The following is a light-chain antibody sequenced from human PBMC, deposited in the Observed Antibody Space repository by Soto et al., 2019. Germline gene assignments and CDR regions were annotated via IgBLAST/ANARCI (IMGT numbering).Light chain of an antibody. CDR3: QQYGSSRGFT. CDR2: GAS. J-gene: IGKJ3*01. Sequence: EIVLTQSPGTLSLSPGERATLSCRASQSVSSRYLAWYQQKPGQAPRLLIYGASGRATGIPDRFSGSGSGTGFALTISRLEPEDFAVYYCQQYGSSRGFTFGPGTKVDIK. CDR1: QSVSSRY. V-gene: IGKV3-20*01.